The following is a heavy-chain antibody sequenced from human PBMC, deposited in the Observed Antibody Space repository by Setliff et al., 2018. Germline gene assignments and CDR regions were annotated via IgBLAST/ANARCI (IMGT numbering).Heavy chain of an antibody. CDR2: MYYSGSTS. V-gene: IGHV4-59*08. CDR3: ARGRAGHSGH. D-gene: IGHD6-19*01. Sequence: SETLSLTCTVSGASVRSHYWSWIRQPPGKGLEWIGSMYYSGSTSYYNPSLKSRVTISVDTSKNQFSLKLSSVTAADTAVYYCARGRAGHSGHWGQGTLVTVSS. J-gene: IGHJ4*02. CDR1: GASVRSHY.